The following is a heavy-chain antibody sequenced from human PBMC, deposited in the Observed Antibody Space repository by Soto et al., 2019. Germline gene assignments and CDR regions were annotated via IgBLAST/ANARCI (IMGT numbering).Heavy chain of an antibody. Sequence: QVQLVQSGAEVKKPGSSVKVSCKASGGTFSSYAISWVRQAPGQGLEWMGGIIPIFDTANYAQKFQGRVTITADESTSTAYIELSSLRSEDTAVYYCARMSRNGYNYPVFYYYGMDVWGQGTTVTVSS. CDR3: ARMSRNGYNYPVFYYYGMDV. J-gene: IGHJ6*02. CDR1: GGTFSSYA. D-gene: IGHD1-1*01. CDR2: IIPIFDTA. V-gene: IGHV1-69*12.